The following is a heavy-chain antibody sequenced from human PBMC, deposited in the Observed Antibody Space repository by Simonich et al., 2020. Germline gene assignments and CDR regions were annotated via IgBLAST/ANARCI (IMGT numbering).Heavy chain of an antibody. Sequence: QVQLVQSGAEVKKPGASVKVSCKASGYTFTSYAMHWVRQAPGQRLEWMGWINAGNVNTKYSQKFQGRGTITRDTSASTAYMELSSLRSEDTAVYYCARGAGDRAFDIWGQGTMVTVSS. V-gene: IGHV1-3*01. D-gene: IGHD7-27*01. J-gene: IGHJ3*02. CDR1: GYTFTSYA. CDR2: INAGNVNT. CDR3: ARGAGDRAFDI.